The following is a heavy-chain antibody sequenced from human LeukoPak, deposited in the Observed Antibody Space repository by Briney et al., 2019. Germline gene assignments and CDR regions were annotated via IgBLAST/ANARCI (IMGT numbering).Heavy chain of an antibody. CDR2: IGPTGSDR. CDR3: ATETNGRHYDY. V-gene: IGHV3-21*06. Sequence: GGSLRLSCAASGFTFSSYSMNWVRQAPGKGLEWVASIGPTGSDRYHADSIKGRFTISRDNANNFLYLQMNSLRAEDTAVYYCATETNGRHYDYWGQGALLTVSS. CDR1: GFTFSSYS. J-gene: IGHJ4*02. D-gene: IGHD1-14*01.